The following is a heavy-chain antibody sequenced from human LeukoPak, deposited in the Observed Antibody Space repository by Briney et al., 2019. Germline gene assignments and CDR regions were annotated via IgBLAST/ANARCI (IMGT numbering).Heavy chain of an antibody. CDR1: GFTFSSYW. D-gene: IGHD3-3*01. V-gene: IGHV3-7*01. J-gene: IGHJ4*02. Sequence: QPGGSLRLSCAASGFTFSSYWMSWVRQAPGKGLEWVANIKQDGSEKHYVDSVKGRFTISRGNAKNSLYLQMNSLRAEDTAVYYCARMYYDFWSGYSLDYWGQGTLVTVSS. CDR3: ARMYYDFWSGYSLDY. CDR2: IKQDGSEK.